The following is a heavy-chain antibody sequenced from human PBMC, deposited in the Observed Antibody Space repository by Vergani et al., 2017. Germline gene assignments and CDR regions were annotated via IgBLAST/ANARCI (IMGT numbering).Heavy chain of an antibody. CDR1: GGSISSGGYY. CDR2: IYYSGST. Sequence: QVQLQESGPGLVKPSQTLSLTCTVSGGSISSGGYYWSWIRQHPGKGLEWIGYIYYSGSTYYNPSLKSRVTISVDTSKNQFSLKLSSVTAADTAVYYCARRGDDLHLYYYYYMDVWGKGTTVTVSS. V-gene: IGHV4-31*03. D-gene: IGHD3-16*01. CDR3: ARRGDDLHLYYYYYMDV. J-gene: IGHJ6*03.